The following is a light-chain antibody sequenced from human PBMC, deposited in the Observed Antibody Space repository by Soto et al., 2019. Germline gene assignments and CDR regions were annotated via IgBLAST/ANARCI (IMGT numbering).Light chain of an antibody. CDR1: SSDVGGYNY. Sequence: QSALTQPASVSGSPGQSITISCTGTSSDVGGYNYVSWYQQHPGKVPKLMIYDVSNRTSGVSNRFSGSKSGNTASLTISGLQAEDEADYYCSSYTSSSTPVVFGGGTKLTVL. J-gene: IGLJ2*01. CDR2: DVS. V-gene: IGLV2-14*01. CDR3: SSYTSSSTPVV.